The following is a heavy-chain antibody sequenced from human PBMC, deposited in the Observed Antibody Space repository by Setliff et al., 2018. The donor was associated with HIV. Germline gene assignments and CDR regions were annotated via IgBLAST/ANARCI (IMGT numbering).Heavy chain of an antibody. CDR1: GGSFSDYY. Sequence: SETLSLTCAVYGGSFSDYYWSWIRQPPGKGLEWIGYIYYSGSAYYNPSFESRVTISVDTSKNQFSLKLSSVTAADTAVYYCAREMYYYDSTVYWRPDGFDIWGQGTMVTVSS. CDR3: AREMYYYDSTVYWRPDGFDI. D-gene: IGHD3-22*01. V-gene: IGHV4-30-4*08. J-gene: IGHJ3*02. CDR2: IYYSGSA.